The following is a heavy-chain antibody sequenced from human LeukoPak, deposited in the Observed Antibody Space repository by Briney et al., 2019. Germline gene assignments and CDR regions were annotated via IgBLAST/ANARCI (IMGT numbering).Heavy chain of an antibody. J-gene: IGHJ5*02. V-gene: IGHV4-39*01. CDR1: GGSIRSDNHY. CDR3: ARHPVGATSNWFDP. D-gene: IGHD1-26*01. CDR2: VYYSGST. Sequence: SETLSLTCTVSGGSIRSDNHYWAWIRQPPGQRLEWIGCVYYSGSTYHNPSLKSRVTISADTSKSQFSLIVSSVTAADTAVYYCARHPVGATSNWFDPWGQGTLVTVSS.